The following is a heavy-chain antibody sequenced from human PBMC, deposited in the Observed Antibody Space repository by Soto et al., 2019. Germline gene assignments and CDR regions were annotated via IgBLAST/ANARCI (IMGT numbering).Heavy chain of an antibody. CDR1: GFTFSSYG. CDR2: ISYDGSEK. D-gene: IGHD4-17*01. CDR3: AKGAVTTSLYYFDY. V-gene: IGHV3-30*18. Sequence: QVQLVESGGGVVQPGRSLRLSCAASGFTFSSYGMHWVRQAPGKGLEWVAVISYDGSEKYYAVSVKGRFTISRDNSKKTLYLQKNSLRAEDTAVYYCAKGAVTTSLYYFDYWGQGTLVPVSS. J-gene: IGHJ4*02.